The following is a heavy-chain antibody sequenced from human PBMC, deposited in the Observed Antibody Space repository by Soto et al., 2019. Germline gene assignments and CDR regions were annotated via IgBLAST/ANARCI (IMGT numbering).Heavy chain of an antibody. V-gene: IGHV3-23*01. D-gene: IGHD3-10*01. Sequence: PGGSLRLSCAASGFTFSSYAMSWVRQAPGKGLEWVSAISGSGGSTYYADSVKGRFTISRDNSKNTLYLQMNSLRAEDTAVYYCAKDSVLWFGELLYYFDSWGQGTLVTVS. J-gene: IGHJ4*02. CDR1: GFTFSSYA. CDR2: ISGSGGST. CDR3: AKDSVLWFGELLYYFDS.